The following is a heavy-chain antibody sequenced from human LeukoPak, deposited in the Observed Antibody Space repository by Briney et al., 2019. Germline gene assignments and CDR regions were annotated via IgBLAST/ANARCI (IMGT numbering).Heavy chain of an antibody. CDR1: GGSISSYY. CDR3: ARGDGGP. CDR2: INHSGST. Sequence: SETLSLTCTVSGGSISSYYWSWIRQPPGKGLEWIGEINHSGSTNYNPSLKSRVTISVDTSKNQFSLKLSSVTAADTAVYYCARGDGGPWGQGTLVTVSS. J-gene: IGHJ5*02. V-gene: IGHV4-34*01.